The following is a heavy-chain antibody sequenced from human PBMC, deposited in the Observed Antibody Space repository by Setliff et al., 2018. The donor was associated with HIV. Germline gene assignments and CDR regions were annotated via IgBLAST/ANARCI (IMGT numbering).Heavy chain of an antibody. J-gene: IGHJ4*02. CDR2: IGGHGSII. Sequence: GGSLRLSCAASGLIFSSYEMNWVRQAPGKGLEWISFIGGHGSIIHYADSVKGRFTISRDNAKNSLYLQMDGLRVEDTAVYYCARLRINDFWGQGTPVTV. CDR1: GLIFSSYE. CDR3: ARLRINDF. V-gene: IGHV3-48*03.